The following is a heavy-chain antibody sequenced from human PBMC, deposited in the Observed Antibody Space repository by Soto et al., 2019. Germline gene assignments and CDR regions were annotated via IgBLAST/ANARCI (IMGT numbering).Heavy chain of an antibody. J-gene: IGHJ5*02. CDR3: ARAGIGYCSGGSCSLGNWFDP. V-gene: IGHV4-4*02. D-gene: IGHD2-15*01. Sequence: LETLSLTCAVSGGSISSSNWWSWVRQPPGKGLEWIGEIYHSGSTNYNPSLKSRVTISVDKSKNQFSLKLSSVTAADTAVYYCARAGIGYCSGGSCSLGNWFDPWGQGTLVTVS. CDR1: GGSISSSNW. CDR2: IYHSGST.